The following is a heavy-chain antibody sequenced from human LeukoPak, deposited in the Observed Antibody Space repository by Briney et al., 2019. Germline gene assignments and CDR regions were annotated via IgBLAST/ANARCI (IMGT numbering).Heavy chain of an antibody. V-gene: IGHV3-21*04. CDR3: AKAAAGIFDY. CDR1: GFTFSSYS. Sequence: PGGSLRLSCAASGFTFSSYSMNWVRQAPGKGLEWVSSISSSSSYIYYADSVKGRFTISRDNSKNTLYLQMNSLRAEDTAVYYCAKAAAGIFDYWGQGTLVTVSS. CDR2: ISSSSSYI. J-gene: IGHJ4*02. D-gene: IGHD6-13*01.